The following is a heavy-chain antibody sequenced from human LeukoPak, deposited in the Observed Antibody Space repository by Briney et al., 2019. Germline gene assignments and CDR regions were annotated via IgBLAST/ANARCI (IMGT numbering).Heavy chain of an antibody. J-gene: IGHJ4*02. CDR1: GFTFSSYE. Sequence: GGSLRLSCAASGFTFSSYEMHWVRQAPGKGLEWISYISSSASTIYYADSVKGRLTISRDNGKNSLYLQMNSLRAEDTAVYYCARVHYNTAMVDIDYWGQGTLVTVSS. D-gene: IGHD5-18*01. V-gene: IGHV3-48*03. CDR3: ARVHYNTAMVDIDY. CDR2: ISSSASTI.